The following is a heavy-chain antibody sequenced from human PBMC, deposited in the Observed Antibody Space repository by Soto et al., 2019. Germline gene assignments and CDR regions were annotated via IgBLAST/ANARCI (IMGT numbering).Heavy chain of an antibody. V-gene: IGHV1-3*01. D-gene: IGHD4-4*01. J-gene: IGHJ6*02. CDR3: ARERLQHYYYYGMDV. CDR1: GYTFTSYA. Sequence: ASVKVSCKASGYTFTSYAMHWVRQAPGQRLEWMGWINAGNGITKYSQKFQGRVTITRDTSTSTAYMELRSLRSDDTAVYYCARERLQHYYYYGMDVWGQGTTVTVSS. CDR2: INAGNGIT.